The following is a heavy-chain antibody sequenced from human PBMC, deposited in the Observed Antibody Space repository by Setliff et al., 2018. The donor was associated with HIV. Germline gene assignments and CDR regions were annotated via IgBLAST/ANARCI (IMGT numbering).Heavy chain of an antibody. CDR3: SRGSKCGYRLDP. J-gene: IGHJ5*02. D-gene: IGHD6-25*01. CDR1: GFSFSNVW. V-gene: IGHV3-21*06. Sequence: PGGSLRLSCAASGFSFSNVWMYWVRQSTGKGLEWVSSISHRGIYIYYLDSVKGRFTISRDNAKNSLYLQMNSLRAQDTAVNSCSRGSKCGYRLDPWGPGPLVTSPQ. CDR2: ISHRGIYI.